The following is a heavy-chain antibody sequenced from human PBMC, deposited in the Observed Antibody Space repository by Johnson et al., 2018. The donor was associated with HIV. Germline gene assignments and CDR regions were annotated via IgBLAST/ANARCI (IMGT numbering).Heavy chain of an antibody. V-gene: IGHV3-30*02. CDR1: GFTFRSYG. D-gene: IGHD1/OR15-1a*01. CDR2: IRYDGSYK. Sequence: QVQLVESGGGVVQPGGSLRLSCAASGFTFRSYGMHWVRQAPGKGLEWVAFIRYDGSYKYYADSVKGRFTISRDNSKNTLYVQMNSLRAEDTALYYCARGGLGFQNIHDPLDIWGQGTMVTVSS. CDR3: ARGGLGFQNIHDPLDI. J-gene: IGHJ3*02.